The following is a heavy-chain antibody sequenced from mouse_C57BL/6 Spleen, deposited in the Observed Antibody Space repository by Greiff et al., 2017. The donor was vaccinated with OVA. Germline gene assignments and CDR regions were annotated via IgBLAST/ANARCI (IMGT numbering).Heavy chain of an antibody. CDR3: ARSEDGSSYDYAMDY. D-gene: IGHD1-1*01. V-gene: IGHV1-54*01. J-gene: IGHJ4*01. Sequence: VQLQQSGAELVRPGTSVKVSCKASGYAFTNYLIEWVKQRPGPGLEWIGVINPGSGGTNYNEKFKGKATLTADKSSSTAYMQLSCRTSEYSAVYFCARSEDGSSYDYAMDYWGQGTSVTVSS. CDR2: INPGSGGT. CDR1: GYAFTNYL.